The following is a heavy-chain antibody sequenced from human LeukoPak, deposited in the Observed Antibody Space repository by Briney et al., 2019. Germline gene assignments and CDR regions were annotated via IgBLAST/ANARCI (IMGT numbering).Heavy chain of an antibody. CDR2: IHNDGSWT. CDR1: GFIFSSLW. V-gene: IGHV3-74*03. CDR3: VRGGYGSIDY. Sequence: GGSLRLSCEASGFIFSSLWMHWVRQAPGKGLMWVSQIHNDGSWTKYADSVKGRFTISRDNAKNTLYLQMNSLRAEDTAVYFCVRGGYGSIDYWGQGPLVTVSS. D-gene: IGHD5-12*01. J-gene: IGHJ4*02.